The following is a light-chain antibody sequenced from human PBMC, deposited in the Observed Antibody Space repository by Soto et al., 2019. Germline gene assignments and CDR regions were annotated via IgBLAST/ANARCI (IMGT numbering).Light chain of an antibody. CDR3: QQYNNWPAIT. CDR2: GAS. CDR1: QSVSIN. V-gene: IGKV3D-15*01. J-gene: IGKJ5*01. Sequence: EIVMTQSPATLSVSPGERATLSCRASQSVSINLAWYQQKPGQAPRLLIYGASTRATGIPARFSGSGSGTEFTLTISSLQSEDFVVYYCQQYNNWPAITFGQGTRLEIK.